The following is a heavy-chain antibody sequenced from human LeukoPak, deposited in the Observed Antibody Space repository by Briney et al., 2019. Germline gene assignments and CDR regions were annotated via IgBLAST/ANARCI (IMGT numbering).Heavy chain of an antibody. V-gene: IGHV3-23*01. Sequence: GGSLRLSCAASGFTFSTYAMSWVRQAPGKGLEWVSAISGSGGSTYYADSVKGRFTISRDNSKTTLYLQMNSLRAEDTAVYYCARELHGSGRYSYKYYYYMDVWGKGTTVTISS. CDR2: ISGSGGST. CDR3: ARELHGSGRYSYKYYYYMDV. CDR1: GFTFSTYA. J-gene: IGHJ6*03. D-gene: IGHD3-10*01.